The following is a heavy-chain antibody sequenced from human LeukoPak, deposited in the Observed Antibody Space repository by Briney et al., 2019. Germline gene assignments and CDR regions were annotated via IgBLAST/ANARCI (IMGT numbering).Heavy chain of an antibody. CDR3: ARDAWLVGATNLYYFDH. Sequence: ASVKVSCKASEYTFTDYYMHWVRQAPGQGLEWLGWINPKSGVTNYAQKFQGRVTMTRDPSISSAYMEMNSLRSDDTAVYYCARDAWLVGATNLYYFDHWGQGTLVTVSS. CDR1: EYTFTDYY. J-gene: IGHJ4*02. CDR2: INPKSGVT. D-gene: IGHD1-26*01. V-gene: IGHV1-2*02.